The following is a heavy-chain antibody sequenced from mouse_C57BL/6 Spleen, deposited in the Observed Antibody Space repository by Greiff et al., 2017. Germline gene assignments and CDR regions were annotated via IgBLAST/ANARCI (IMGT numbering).Heavy chain of an antibody. D-gene: IGHD1-1*01. CDR1: GYTFTSYW. Sequence: QVQLQQPGAELVRPGTSVKLSCTASGYTFTSYWMPWVQQRPGQGLEWIGVIDPSDSYTNYNQKFKGKATLTVDTSSSTAYMQLSSLTSEDSAVYYCARSRIYGTPSDFDYWGQGTTLTVSS. CDR2: IDPSDSYT. CDR3: ARSRIYGTPSDFDY. V-gene: IGHV1-59*01. J-gene: IGHJ2*01.